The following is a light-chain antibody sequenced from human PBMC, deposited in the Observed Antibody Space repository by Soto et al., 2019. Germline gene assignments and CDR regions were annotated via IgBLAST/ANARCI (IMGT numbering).Light chain of an antibody. CDR2: DAS. J-gene: IGKJ4*01. V-gene: IGKV3-11*01. CDR3: QQRSKWPPT. Sequence: EIVLTQSPATLSLSPLERATLSCIASQSVSSYLAWYQQKPGQAPRLLIYDASNRATGIPARFSGSGSGTDFTLTISSLEPEDFAVYYCQQRSKWPPTFGGGTKVDFK. CDR1: QSVSSY.